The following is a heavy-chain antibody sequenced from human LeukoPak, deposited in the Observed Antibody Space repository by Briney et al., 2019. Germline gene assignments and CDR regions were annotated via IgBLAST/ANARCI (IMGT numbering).Heavy chain of an antibody. CDR2: ISGSGGST. D-gene: IGHD3-10*01. CDR3: SRLSAMLRGPEAFYYFEY. CDR1: GFTFSSYG. V-gene: IGHV3-23*01. Sequence: GGSLRLSCAASGFTFSSYGMSWVRQAPGKGLEWVSAISGSGGSTYYADSVKGRFTISRDNSKNTLYLQMNNLRAEDTAVYYCSRLSAMLRGPEAFYYFEYWGQGTLVTVSS. J-gene: IGHJ4*02.